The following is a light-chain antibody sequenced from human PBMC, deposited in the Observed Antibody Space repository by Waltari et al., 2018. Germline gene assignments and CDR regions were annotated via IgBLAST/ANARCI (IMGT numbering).Light chain of an antibody. CDR3: QTWGTPYV. V-gene: IGLV4-69*01. CDR1: SGHSSYA. CDR2: LNSDGSH. J-gene: IGLJ1*01. Sequence: QLVLTQSPSASASLGASVKLTCTLSSGHSSYAIAWHQQQPEQGPRYLMKLNSDGSHGKGDGIPDRFSGSSAGAERYLTITSLQSEDEADYYWQTWGTPYVFGTGTKVTVL.